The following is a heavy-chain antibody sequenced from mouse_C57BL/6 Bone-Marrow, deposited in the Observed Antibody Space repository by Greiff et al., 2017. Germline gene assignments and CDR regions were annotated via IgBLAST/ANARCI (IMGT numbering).Heavy chain of an antibody. J-gene: IGHJ1*03. D-gene: IGHD2-2*01. CDR1: GYAFTNYL. V-gene: IGHV1-54*01. CDR3: ARWLQWYFDV. CDR2: INPGSGGT. Sequence: QVQLQQSGAELVRPGTSVKVSCKASGYAFTNYLIEWVKQRPGQGLEWIGVINPGSGGTNYNEKFKGKATLTAYKSSSTAYMQLSSLTSEDSAVYFCARWLQWYFDVWGTGTTVTVSS.